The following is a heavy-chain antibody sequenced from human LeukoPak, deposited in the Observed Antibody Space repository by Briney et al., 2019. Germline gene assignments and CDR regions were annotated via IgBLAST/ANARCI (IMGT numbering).Heavy chain of an antibody. CDR2: ISSSSSTI. V-gene: IGHV3-48*01. Sequence: GGSLRLSCAASGFTFSSYSMNWVRQAPGKGLEWVSYISSSSSTIYYADSVKGRFTISRDNAKNSLYLQMNSLRAEDTAVYYCARVRGIAAAGKWGQGTLVTVSS. CDR1: GFTFSSYS. J-gene: IGHJ4*02. CDR3: ARVRGIAAAGK. D-gene: IGHD6-13*01.